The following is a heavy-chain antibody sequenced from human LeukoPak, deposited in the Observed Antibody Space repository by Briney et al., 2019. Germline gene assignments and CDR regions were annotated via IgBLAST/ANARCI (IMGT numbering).Heavy chain of an antibody. CDR1: GYTFTSYD. V-gene: IGHV1-8*01. CDR3: ARGGSSGWFQYYYYYYGMDV. J-gene: IGHJ6*02. CDR2: MNPNSGNT. D-gene: IGHD6-19*01. Sequence: ASVKVSCKASGYTFTSYDINWVRQATGQGLEWMGWMNPNSGNTGYAQKFQGRVTMTRNTSISTAYMELSSLRSEDTAVYYCARGGSSGWFQYYYYYYGMDVWGQGTTVTVSS.